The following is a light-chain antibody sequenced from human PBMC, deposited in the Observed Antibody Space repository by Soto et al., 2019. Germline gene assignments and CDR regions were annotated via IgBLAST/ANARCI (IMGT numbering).Light chain of an antibody. CDR2: EVS. V-gene: IGLV2-8*01. Sequence: SALTQPPSASGSPGQSVTISCTGTSSDVGGYNYVSWYPHHPGKAPKLMIYEVSKRPSGVPDRFSGSKSGNTASLTVSGLQAEDEADYYCSSYAGSDDVVFGGGTKLTVL. CDR1: SSDVGGYNY. CDR3: SSYAGSDDVV. J-gene: IGLJ2*01.